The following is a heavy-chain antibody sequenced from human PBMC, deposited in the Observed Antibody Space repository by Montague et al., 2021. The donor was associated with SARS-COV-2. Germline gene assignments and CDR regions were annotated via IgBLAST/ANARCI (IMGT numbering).Heavy chain of an antibody. CDR1: GTSIRSGGYY. D-gene: IGHD2/OR15-2a*01. Sequence: TLSLTCTVAGTSIRSGGYYWTWIRQHPRKGLEWIGYIVHTGXAXYXXSLETRVNISVDTSNNLFSLRLSSVTAADTAMYFCARVRLFYYLDYWGQGTLVTVSS. J-gene: IGHJ4*02. CDR2: IVHTGXA. CDR3: ARVRLFYYLDY. V-gene: IGHV4-31*03.